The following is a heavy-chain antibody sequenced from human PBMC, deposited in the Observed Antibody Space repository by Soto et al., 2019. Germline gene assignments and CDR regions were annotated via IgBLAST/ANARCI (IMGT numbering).Heavy chain of an antibody. D-gene: IGHD6-19*01. V-gene: IGHV3-7*03. Sequence: EVQLVESGGGLVQPGGSLRLSCAASGFTFDTFWVTWVRQAPGKGLEWVAIIKQDGSDKRYADSVKGRFTISRDNTKNSLFLQLNSLRAEDTAMYFCAGGTGWVFNFWGQGTQVAVSS. CDR2: IKQDGSDK. CDR3: AGGTGWVFNF. J-gene: IGHJ4*02. CDR1: GFTFDTFW.